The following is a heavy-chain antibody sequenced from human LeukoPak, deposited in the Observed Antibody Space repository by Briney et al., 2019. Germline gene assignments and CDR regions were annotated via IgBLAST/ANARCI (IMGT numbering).Heavy chain of an antibody. D-gene: IGHD2-15*01. CDR2: IKQDGSEK. V-gene: IGHV3-7*05. Sequence: GGSLRLSCAASGFTFSSYEMNWVRQAPGKGLEWVANIKQDGSEKYYVDSVKGRFTISRDNAQNSLYLQMNSLRAEDTAVYYCARDIVVVLAATARFDYWGQGTLVTVSP. CDR1: GFTFSSYE. CDR3: ARDIVVVLAATARFDY. J-gene: IGHJ4*02.